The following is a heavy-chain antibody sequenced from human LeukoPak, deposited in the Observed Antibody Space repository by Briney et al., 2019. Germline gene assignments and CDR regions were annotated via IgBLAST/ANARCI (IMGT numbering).Heavy chain of an antibody. Sequence: GASVKVSCKASGYTFSRYYIYWVRQAPGQGLEWMGWINPNSGVTNYAQKFQGRVTMTRDTSISTAYMELSRLRSDDTAVYYCARAITDRDYWGQGTLVTVSS. V-gene: IGHV1-2*02. CDR3: ARAITDRDY. CDR2: INPNSGVT. J-gene: IGHJ4*02. CDR1: GYTFSRYY.